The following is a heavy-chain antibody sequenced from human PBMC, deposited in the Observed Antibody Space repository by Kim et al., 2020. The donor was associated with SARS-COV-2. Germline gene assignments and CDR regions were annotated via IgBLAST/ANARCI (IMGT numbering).Heavy chain of an antibody. Sequence: GGSLRLSCAASGFTFSSYGMHWVRQAPGKGLEWVAVISYDGSNKYYADSVKGRFTISRDNSKNTLYLQMNSLRAEDTAVYYCARAEVGGRVDYWGQGTLVTVSS. CDR3: ARAEVGGRVDY. CDR1: GFTFSSYG. V-gene: IGHV3-33*05. J-gene: IGHJ4*02. CDR2: ISYDGSNK. D-gene: IGHD1-26*01.